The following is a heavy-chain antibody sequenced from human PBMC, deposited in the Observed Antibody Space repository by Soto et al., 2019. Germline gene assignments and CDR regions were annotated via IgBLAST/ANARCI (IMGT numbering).Heavy chain of an antibody. CDR1: GYTFTSYA. CDR2: INAGNGNT. D-gene: IGHD3-10*01. CDR3: ARAGSGSYYRRLDYYYYCGMDV. Sequence: GASVKVSCKASGYTFTSYAMHWVRQAPGQRLEWMGWINAGNGNTKYSQKFQGRVTITRDTSASTAYMELSSLRSEDTAVYYCARAGSGSYYRRLDYYYYCGMDVWDQGTTVTVSS. V-gene: IGHV1-3*01. J-gene: IGHJ6*02.